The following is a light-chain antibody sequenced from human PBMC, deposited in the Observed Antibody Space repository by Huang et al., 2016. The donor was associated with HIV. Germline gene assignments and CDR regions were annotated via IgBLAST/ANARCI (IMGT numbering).Light chain of an antibody. CDR2: AAS. CDR1: QSISSY. J-gene: IGKJ3*01. CDR3: QQSYSNTFT. Sequence: DIQMTQSPSSLSASVGDRVIITCRASQSISSYLNWYQQQPGKAPNLLIYAASSLQSGVSSRFSVSGSGTYFTLTIRSLQPEDFATYYCQQSYSNTFTFGAGTKVDVK. V-gene: IGKV1-39*01.